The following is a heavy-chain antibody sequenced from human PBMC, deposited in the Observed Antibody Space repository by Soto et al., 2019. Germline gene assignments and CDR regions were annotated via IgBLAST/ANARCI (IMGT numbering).Heavy chain of an antibody. Sequence: GGSLRLSCAASGFTFSSYAMSWVRQAPGKGLEWVSAISGSGGSTYYADSVKGRFTISRDNSKNTLYLQMNSLRAEDTAVYYCTSWFGKPYYYYGMDVWGQGTTVTVSS. J-gene: IGHJ6*02. CDR2: ISGSGGST. V-gene: IGHV3-23*01. CDR3: TSWFGKPYYYYGMDV. D-gene: IGHD3-10*01. CDR1: GFTFSSYA.